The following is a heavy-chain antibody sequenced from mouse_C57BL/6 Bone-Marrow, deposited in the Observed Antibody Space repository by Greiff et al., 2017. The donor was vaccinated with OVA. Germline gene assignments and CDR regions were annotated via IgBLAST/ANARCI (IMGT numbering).Heavy chain of an antibody. J-gene: IGHJ2*01. CDR1: GFTFSSYG. CDR2: ISSGGSYT. V-gene: IGHV5-6*01. CDR3: ARHQNYYGSSYDY. Sequence: DVHLVESGGDLVKPGGSLKLSCAASGFTFSSYGMSWVRQTPDKRLEWVATISSGGSYTYYPDSVKGRFTISRDNAKNTLYLQMSSLKSEDTAMYYCARHQNYYGSSYDYWGQGTTLTVSS. D-gene: IGHD1-1*01.